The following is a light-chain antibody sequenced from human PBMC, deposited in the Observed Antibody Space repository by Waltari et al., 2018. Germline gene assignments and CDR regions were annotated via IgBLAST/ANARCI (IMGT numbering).Light chain of an antibody. V-gene: IGKV1-5*03. J-gene: IGKJ4*01. CDR2: NAA. Sequence: IQMTQSPSTLSAYVGLGVTSTCRASQRILPWLAWYQQIPGKAHRLLMSNAASLQTGVPSRFSGSGSGTEFTRTISSMEHDDFATYYCQQYNTYSPGPTFGGGTKVEIK. CDR3: QQYNTYSPGPT. CDR1: QRILPW.